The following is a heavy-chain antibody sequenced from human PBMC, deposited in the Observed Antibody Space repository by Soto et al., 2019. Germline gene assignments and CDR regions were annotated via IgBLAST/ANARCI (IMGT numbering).Heavy chain of an antibody. CDR1: GGPFSADY. Sequence: QVQLQQWGAGLLKPSETLSLTCAVYGGPFSADYWSWIRQPPGKGLAWMGQINHSGSSNYNPSLKSRATISVDTSKNQFSLKLRSVTAAATAVYYCARREITVRGAPLFRRRASNDAFDMWGQGTMVTVSS. D-gene: IGHD3-10*01. J-gene: IGHJ3*02. CDR3: ARREITVRGAPLFRRRASNDAFDM. V-gene: IGHV4-34*01. CDR2: INHSGSS.